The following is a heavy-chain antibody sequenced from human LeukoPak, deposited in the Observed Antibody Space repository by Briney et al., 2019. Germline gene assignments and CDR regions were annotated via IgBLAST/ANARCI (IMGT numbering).Heavy chain of an antibody. Sequence: QPGGSLRLSCAASGFTFSSYEMNWVRQAPGKGLEWISYISDSDSTKNYADSVKGRFTVSRDNAKNSLYLQMNSLRAEDTALYYCARGGVRGVLYYYYLDVWGKGTTVTVSS. J-gene: IGHJ6*03. CDR3: ARGGVRGVLYYYYLDV. CDR1: GFTFSSYE. D-gene: IGHD3-10*01. CDR2: ISDSDSTK. V-gene: IGHV3-48*03.